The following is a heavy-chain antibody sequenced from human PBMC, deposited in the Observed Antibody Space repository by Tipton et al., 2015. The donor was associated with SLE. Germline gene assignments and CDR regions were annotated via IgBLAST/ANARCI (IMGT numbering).Heavy chain of an antibody. CDR2: TYNNDRT. CDR1: GVSIRTHY. D-gene: IGHD1-26*01. CDR3: ARFHLKSYYEFGS. J-gene: IGHJ5*01. Sequence: TLSLTCSVSGVSIRTHYWSWIRQSPGKGLEWIVYTYNNDRTKYNPSLQSRVTVSVDTSENQLSLKLTSVTAADTAVYYCARFHLKSYYEFGSWGQGTLVTVSS. V-gene: IGHV4-59*11.